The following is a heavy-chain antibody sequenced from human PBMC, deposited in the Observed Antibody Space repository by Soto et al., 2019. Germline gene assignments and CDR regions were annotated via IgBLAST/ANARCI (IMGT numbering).Heavy chain of an antibody. D-gene: IGHD6-13*01. CDR2: IYYSGST. J-gene: IGHJ4*02. CDR1: GGCISSYY. Sequence: PSETLSLTCTVSGGCISSYYWSWIRQPPGKGLEWIGYIYYSGSTNYNPSLKSRVTISVDTSKNQFSLKLSSVTAADTAVYYCAGVSSWYPFRFDYWGQGTLVTVSS. V-gene: IGHV4-59*01. CDR3: AGVSSWYPFRFDY.